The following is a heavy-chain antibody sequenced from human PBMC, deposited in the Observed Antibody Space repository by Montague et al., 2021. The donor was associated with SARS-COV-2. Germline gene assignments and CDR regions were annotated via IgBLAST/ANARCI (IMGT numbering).Heavy chain of an antibody. CDR1: GDSISYFY. D-gene: IGHD2-15*01. CDR3: ARDVVAAPGTFDS. V-gene: IGHV4-4*07. CDR2: VSASGST. Sequence: SETLSLTCTVSGDSISYFYWSWIRQPPGKGLEWIGRVSASGSTNYNPSLNSRVTMSVDTSKKQFSLRLRPVTAADTAVYYCARDVVAAPGTFDSWGQGTLVTVSS. J-gene: IGHJ4*02.